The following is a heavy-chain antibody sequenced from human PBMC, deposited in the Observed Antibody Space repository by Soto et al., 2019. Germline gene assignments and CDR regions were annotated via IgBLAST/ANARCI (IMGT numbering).Heavy chain of an antibody. Sequence: SVKVSCKASGGTFSSYAISWVRQAPGQGLEWMGGIIPIFGTANYAQKFQGRVTITADESTSTAYMELSSLRSEDTAVYYCATSPTSIAARPNYYYGMDVWGQGTTVTVAS. CDR2: IIPIFGTA. CDR1: GGTFSSYA. CDR3: ATSPTSIAARPNYYYGMDV. J-gene: IGHJ6*02. V-gene: IGHV1-69*13. D-gene: IGHD6-6*01.